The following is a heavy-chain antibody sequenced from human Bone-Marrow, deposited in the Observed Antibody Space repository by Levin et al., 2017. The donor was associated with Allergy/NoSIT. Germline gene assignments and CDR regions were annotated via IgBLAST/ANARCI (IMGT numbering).Heavy chain of an antibody. CDR1: GFAFRNYA. Sequence: PGGSLRLSCAASGFAFRNYAMSWVRQPPGKGPEWVSSIGSGDDTHYADSLKGRFTIPRDNSKNTVYLQVNSLRVDDTAIYYCAQDRGGSYFGSWGQGTLVTVSS. CDR2: IGSGDDT. D-gene: IGHD3-10*01. V-gene: IGHV3-23*01. J-gene: IGHJ4*02. CDR3: AQDRGGSYFGS.